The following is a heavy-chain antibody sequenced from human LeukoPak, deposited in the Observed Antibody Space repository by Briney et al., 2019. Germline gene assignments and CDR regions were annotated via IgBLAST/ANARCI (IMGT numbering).Heavy chain of an antibody. CDR2: VHYSGST. D-gene: IGHD3-10*01. V-gene: IGHV4-39*01. Sequence: SETLSLTCSVSGGSISSSSYFWGWIRQPPGKGLEWIASVHYSGSTYYNPSLKSRVTISVDTSKNQFSLKLSSVTAADAAVYFCARQLYVSGSYYAPMDVWGKGTTVTISS. CDR3: ARQLYVSGSYYAPMDV. CDR1: GGSISSSSYF. J-gene: IGHJ6*03.